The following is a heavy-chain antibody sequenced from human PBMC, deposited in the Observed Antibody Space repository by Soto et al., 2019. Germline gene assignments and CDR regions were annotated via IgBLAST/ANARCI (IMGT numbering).Heavy chain of an antibody. CDR2: ISAYNGNT. CDR1: GYTFTSYG. CDR3: ARDLRHYYDSSGYYGAEYFQH. Sequence: ASVKVSCKASGYTFTSYGISWVRQAPGQGLEWMGWISAYNGNTNYAQKLQGRVTMTTDTSTSTAYMELRSLRSDDTAVYYCARDLRHYYDSSGYYGAEYFQHWGQGTLVTAPQ. J-gene: IGHJ1*01. D-gene: IGHD3-22*01. V-gene: IGHV1-18*01.